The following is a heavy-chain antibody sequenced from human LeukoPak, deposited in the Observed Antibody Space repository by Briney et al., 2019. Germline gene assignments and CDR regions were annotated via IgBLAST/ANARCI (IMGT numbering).Heavy chain of an antibody. CDR1: GFTFSSYA. V-gene: IGHV3-64*02. D-gene: IGHD6-13*01. Sequence: GGSLRLSCDASGFTFSSYAMHWLRQAPGKGLEYVSSITSNGGTTYYADSVKGRFTISRDNSKNTLYLQMNSLRAEDTAVYYCARQYSSSWYDYWGQGTLVTVSS. CDR2: ITSNGGTT. J-gene: IGHJ4*02. CDR3: ARQYSSSWYDY.